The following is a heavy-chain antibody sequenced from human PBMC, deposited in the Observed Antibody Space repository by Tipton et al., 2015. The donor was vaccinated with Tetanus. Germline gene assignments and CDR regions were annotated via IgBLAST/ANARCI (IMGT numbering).Heavy chain of an antibody. CDR2: IFHSGST. Sequence: TLSLTCTVSGGSMSNNYWSWIRQPPGKGLEWIAYIFHSGSTNYSPSLKSRVAISMDTSKNQISLKLSSVTAADTAVYYCARRSYCSSSRCFDAFDLWGQGTMVTASS. CDR1: GGSMSNNY. D-gene: IGHD2-2*01. J-gene: IGHJ3*01. V-gene: IGHV4-59*01. CDR3: ARRSYCSSSRCFDAFDL.